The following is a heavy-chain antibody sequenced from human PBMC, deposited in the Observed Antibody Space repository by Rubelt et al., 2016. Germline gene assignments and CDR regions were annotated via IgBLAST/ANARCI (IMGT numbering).Heavy chain of an antibody. Sequence: CAASGFTFSSYWMHWVRQAPGKGLVWVSRINSDGSSTSYADSVKGRFTISRDNAKNTLYLQMNSLRAEDTAVYYCAKPARLDYGINAEYFQHWGLGTLVTVSS. D-gene: IGHD4-17*01. V-gene: IGHV3-74*01. CDR1: GFTFSSYW. CDR3: AKPARLDYGINAEYFQH. CDR2: INSDGSST. J-gene: IGHJ1*01.